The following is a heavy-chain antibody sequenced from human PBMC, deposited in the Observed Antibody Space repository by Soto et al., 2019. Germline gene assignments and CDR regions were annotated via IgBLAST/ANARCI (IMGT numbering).Heavy chain of an antibody. V-gene: IGHV3-30-3*01. D-gene: IGHD3-22*01. Sequence: GGSLRLSCAASGFTFSSYAMHWVRPAPGKGLEWVAVISYDGSNKYYADSVKGRFTISRDNSKNTLYLQMNSLRAEDTAVYYCARNYYDSSGYIPWFDPWGQGTLVTVSS. J-gene: IGHJ5*02. CDR1: GFTFSSYA. CDR2: ISYDGSNK. CDR3: ARNYYDSSGYIPWFDP.